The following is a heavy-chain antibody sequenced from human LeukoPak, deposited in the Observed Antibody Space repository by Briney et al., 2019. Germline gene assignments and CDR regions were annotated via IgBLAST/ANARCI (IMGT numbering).Heavy chain of an antibody. CDR1: VGSISSGSYY. J-gene: IGHJ6*03. V-gene: IGHV4-39*01. CDR2: IYYGRST. CDR3: ATYYYSYCYMDV. Sequence: SETLSLTCTVSVGSISSGSYYWGWIRQSPGKGLEWIGNIYYGRSTSYDPSLKSRVTISVDTTKNQFSLHLSSVTAADTAVYYCATYYYSYCYMDVWGKGTTVTVSS.